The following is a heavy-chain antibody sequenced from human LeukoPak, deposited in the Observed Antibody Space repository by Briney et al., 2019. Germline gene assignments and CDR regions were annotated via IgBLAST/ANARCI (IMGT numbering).Heavy chain of an antibody. CDR2: INHSGST. J-gene: IGHJ4*02. CDR1: GGSFSGYY. CDR3: ARAYYDYVWGSYRGPLFDY. Sequence: PSETLSLTCAVYGGSFSGYYWSWIRQPPGKGLEWIGEINHSGSTNYNPSHKSRVTISVDTSKNQFSLKLSSVTAADTAVYYCARAYYDYVWGSYRGPLFDYWGQGTLVTVSS. V-gene: IGHV4-34*01. D-gene: IGHD3-16*02.